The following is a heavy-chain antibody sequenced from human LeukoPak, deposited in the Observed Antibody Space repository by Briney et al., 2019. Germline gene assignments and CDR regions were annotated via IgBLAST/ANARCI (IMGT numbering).Heavy chain of an antibody. CDR3: ARVGGITMIVVLITDAFDI. V-gene: IGHV4-61*02. Sequence: SETLSLTCTVSGGSISSGNYYWSWIRQPAGKGLEWIGRIYSSGSTNYNPSLKSRVTISVDTSKNQFSLKLRSVTAADTAVYYCARVGGITMIVVLITDAFDIWGQGTMVTVSS. CDR2: IYSSGST. J-gene: IGHJ3*02. CDR1: GGSISSGNYY. D-gene: IGHD3-22*01.